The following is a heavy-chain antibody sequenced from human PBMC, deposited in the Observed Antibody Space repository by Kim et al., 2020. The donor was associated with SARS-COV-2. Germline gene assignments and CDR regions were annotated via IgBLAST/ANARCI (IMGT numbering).Heavy chain of an antibody. Sequence: SETLSLTCTVSGGSISSYYWSWIRQPPGKGLEWIGYIYYSGSTNYNPSLKSRVTISVDTSKNQFSLKLSSVTAADTAVYYCARDTSGGVNLFDPWGQGTLVTVSS. CDR3: ARDTSGGVNLFDP. CDR2: IYYSGST. V-gene: IGHV4-59*01. J-gene: IGHJ5*02. D-gene: IGHD3-10*01. CDR1: GGSISSYY.